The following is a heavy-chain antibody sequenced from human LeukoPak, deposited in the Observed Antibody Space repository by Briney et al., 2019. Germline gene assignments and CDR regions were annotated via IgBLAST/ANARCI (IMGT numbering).Heavy chain of an antibody. J-gene: IGHJ6*04. Sequence: SQTLSLTCTVSGDSISSGTYYWSWIRQPAGRGLEWIGRIYTDGYTTHYNPSLTGRVIISLDTSKNQFSLKLTSVTAADTAVYYCARGASHDLWGFWGKGTTVTVSS. V-gene: IGHV4-61*02. CDR1: GDSISSGTYY. CDR3: ARGASHDLWGF. D-gene: IGHD3-3*01. CDR2: IYTDGYT.